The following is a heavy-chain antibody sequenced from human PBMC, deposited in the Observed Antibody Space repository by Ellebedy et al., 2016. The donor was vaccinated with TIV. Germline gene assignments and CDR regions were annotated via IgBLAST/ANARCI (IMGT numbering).Heavy chain of an antibody. CDR2: ISAYNGNT. CDR1: GYTFTSYG. J-gene: IGHJ4*02. Sequence: ASVKVSCXASGYTFTSYGISWVRQAPGQGLEWMGWISAYNGNTNYAQKLQGRVTMTTDTSTSTAYMELRSLRSDDTAVYYCARDLGVVVTAIFDYWGQGTLVTVSS. D-gene: IGHD2-21*02. V-gene: IGHV1-18*04. CDR3: ARDLGVVVTAIFDY.